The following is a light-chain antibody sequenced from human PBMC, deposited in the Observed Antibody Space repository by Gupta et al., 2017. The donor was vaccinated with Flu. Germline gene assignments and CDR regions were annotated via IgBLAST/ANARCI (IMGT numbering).Light chain of an antibody. J-gene: IGKJ4*02. CDR1: QSVSSN. CDR3: QQHYDWAPHT. CDR2: GAS. V-gene: IGKV3-15*01. Sequence: LPQPPATLSVSPGDSATLSCSASQSVSSNLAWYQQKPGQAPRLLIYGASTRPTGIPARFSGSGSGTEFTLTISRRESEDFAVHYCQQHYDWAPHTFGGGTKVEIK.